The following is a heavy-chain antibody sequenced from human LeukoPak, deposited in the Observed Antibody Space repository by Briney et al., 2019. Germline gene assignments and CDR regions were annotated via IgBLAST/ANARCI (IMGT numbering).Heavy chain of an antibody. V-gene: IGHV1-2*02. CDR2: INPNSGGT. Sequence: GASVKVSCKASGYTFTGYYMHCVRPAPGQGLEWMGWINPNSGGTNYAQKFQGRVTMTRDTSTSTVYMELSSLRSEDTAVYYCARGFPYYDIFTGLDYWGQGTLVTVSS. J-gene: IGHJ4*02. CDR3: ARGFPYYDIFTGLDY. D-gene: IGHD3-9*01. CDR1: GYTFTGYY.